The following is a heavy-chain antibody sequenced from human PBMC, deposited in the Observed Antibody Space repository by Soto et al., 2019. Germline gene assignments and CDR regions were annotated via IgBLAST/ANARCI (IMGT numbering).Heavy chain of an antibody. V-gene: IGHV3-23*01. D-gene: IGHD2-8*02. CDR1: GFTFSNYA. CDR3: AKRSNSKVHWSKAALDC. Sequence: EVQLLASGGGLVQPGESLRLSCTASGFTFSNYAMNWVRQAPGKGLEWISVISGSDGATKYADSVRGRFTISRDNSKNXXYLQLNSLTVNDTAIYYCAKRSNSKVHWSKAALDCWGQGSLVTVAS. J-gene: IGHJ4*02. CDR2: ISGSDGAT.